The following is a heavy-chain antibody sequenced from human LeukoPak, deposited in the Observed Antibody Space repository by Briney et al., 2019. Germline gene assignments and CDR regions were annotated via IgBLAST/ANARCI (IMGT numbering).Heavy chain of an antibody. Sequence: GESLRISCYASGYSFTSYWISWWRQMPGKGLEWMGRIDPSDSYTNYSPSFQGHVTISADKSISTAYLQWSSLKASDTAMYYCARHGGGIEVVVAATWFYACDIWGQGTMVTVSS. J-gene: IGHJ3*02. CDR2: IDPSDSYT. V-gene: IGHV5-10-1*01. CDR1: GYSFTSYW. CDR3: ARHGGGIEVVVAATWFYACDI. D-gene: IGHD2-15*01.